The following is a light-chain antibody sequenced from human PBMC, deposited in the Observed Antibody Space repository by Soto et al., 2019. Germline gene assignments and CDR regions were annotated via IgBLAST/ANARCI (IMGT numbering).Light chain of an antibody. V-gene: IGKV3-20*01. J-gene: IGKJ3*01. CDR2: GAS. CDR1: QSVSSSY. CDR3: HHYGCSL. Sequence: EIVLTQSPGTLSLSPGERATLSCRASQSVSSSYLAWYQQKPGQAPRLLIYGASSRATGIPDRFSGSGSGTDFTLTISRLEPEDFAVYYCHHYGCSLFGPGTNVHIK.